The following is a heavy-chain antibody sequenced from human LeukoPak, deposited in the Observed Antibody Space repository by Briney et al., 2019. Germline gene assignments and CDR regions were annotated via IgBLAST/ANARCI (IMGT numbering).Heavy chain of an antibody. CDR1: GFTFSSYG. CDR2: ISYDGSNK. V-gene: IGHV3-30*03. J-gene: IGHJ3*02. Sequence: PGGCLRLSCAASGFTFSSYGMHWVRQAPGKGLEWVAVISYDGSNKYYADSVKGRFTISRDNSKNTLYLQMNSLRAEDTAVYYCARNALGTIDAFDIWGQGTMVTVSS. D-gene: IGHD3-10*01. CDR3: ARNALGTIDAFDI.